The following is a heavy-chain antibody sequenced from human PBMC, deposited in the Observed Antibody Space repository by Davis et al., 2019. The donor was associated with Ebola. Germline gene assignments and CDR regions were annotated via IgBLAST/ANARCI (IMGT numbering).Heavy chain of an antibody. J-gene: IGHJ4*02. D-gene: IGHD4-17*01. CDR1: GYSFTGYY. V-gene: IGHV1-18*04. Sequence: ASVKVSCKASGYSFTGYYMHWVRQAPGQGLEWMGWISAYNGNTNYAQKLQGRVTMTTDTSTSTAYMELRSLRTEDTAVYYCARDFGTTVTNSYFDHWGQGTLVTVSS. CDR3: ARDFGTTVTNSYFDH. CDR2: ISAYNGNT.